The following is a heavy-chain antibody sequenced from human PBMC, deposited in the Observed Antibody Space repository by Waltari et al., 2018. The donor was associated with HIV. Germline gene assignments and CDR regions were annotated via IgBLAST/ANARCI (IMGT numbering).Heavy chain of an antibody. D-gene: IGHD2-15*01. CDR3: VTLYKQSPLYSNF. Sequence: QVHLIQSAFDMKRPGASVTIACKVSGYPLSDLSMQWVRQGPGHGLEWMGGVDPKNGKPVYSQRFWGRVSLAEDTSEDTAYLELNRLTSDDTAVYYCVTLYKQSPLYSNFWGQGTLVTVSP. CDR1: GYPLSDLS. V-gene: IGHV1-24*01. J-gene: IGHJ1*01. CDR2: VDPKNGKP.